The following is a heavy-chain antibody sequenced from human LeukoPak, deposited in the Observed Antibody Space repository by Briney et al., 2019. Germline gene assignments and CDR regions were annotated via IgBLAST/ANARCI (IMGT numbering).Heavy chain of an antibody. CDR1: GFTFSSYW. Sequence: GGSLRLSCAASGFTFSSYWMHWVRHAPGKGLVWVSRINSDGSSTSYADSVKGRFTISRDNAKNTLYLQMNSLRAEDTAVYYCARDLRYDYVWGSYRWNEGFDYRGQGTLVTVSS. J-gene: IGHJ4*02. CDR3: ARDLRYDYVWGSYRWNEGFDY. D-gene: IGHD3-16*02. CDR2: INSDGSST. V-gene: IGHV3-74*01.